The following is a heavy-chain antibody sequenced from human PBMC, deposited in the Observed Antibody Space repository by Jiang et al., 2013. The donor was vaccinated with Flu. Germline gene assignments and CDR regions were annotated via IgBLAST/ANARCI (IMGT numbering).Heavy chain of an antibody. CDR1: GFSFSAYG. Sequence: RVSCAASGFSFSAYGMFWVRQAPGKGLEWVAGISSDGNNIKYTDSAKGRFTISRDNAKNTLHLEMNSLRGEDTAVYFCAKDGVVELPASRGYQFCHMDVWGIGTTVTVSS. CDR2: ISSDGNNI. J-gene: IGHJ6*03. V-gene: IGHV3-30*18. CDR3: AKDGVVELPASRGYQFCHMDV. D-gene: IGHD2-15*01.